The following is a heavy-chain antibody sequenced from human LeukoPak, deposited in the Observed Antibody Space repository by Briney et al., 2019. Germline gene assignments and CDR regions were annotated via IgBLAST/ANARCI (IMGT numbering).Heavy chain of an antibody. V-gene: IGHV3-21*01. CDR1: GFTFSSFS. J-gene: IGHJ4*02. CDR2: ISSSSSYI. CDR3: ARGGLHNTRLDY. D-gene: IGHD4-11*01. Sequence: GGSLRLSCAASGFTFSSFSMNWVRQAPGKGLEWVSYISSSSSYIYYADSVKGRFTISRDNAKNSLYLQMDSLRAEDTAVYYCARGGLHNTRLDYWGQGTLVTVSS.